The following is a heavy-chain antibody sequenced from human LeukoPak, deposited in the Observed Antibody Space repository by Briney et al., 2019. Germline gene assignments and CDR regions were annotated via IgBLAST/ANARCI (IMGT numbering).Heavy chain of an antibody. Sequence: GGSLRLSCAVSGFXFSSYEMNWVRQAPGKGLEWVSLISSSGSTIYYADSVKGRFTISRDNAKNSLYLQMNSLRAEDTAVYYCARDPYYYDSSGYYGEGFDYWGQGTLVTVSS. CDR2: ISSSGSTI. J-gene: IGHJ4*02. CDR1: GFXFSSYE. V-gene: IGHV3-48*03. CDR3: ARDPYYYDSSGYYGEGFDY. D-gene: IGHD3-22*01.